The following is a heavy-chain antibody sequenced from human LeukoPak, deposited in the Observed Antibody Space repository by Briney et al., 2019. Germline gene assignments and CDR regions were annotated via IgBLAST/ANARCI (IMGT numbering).Heavy chain of an antibody. D-gene: IGHD3-22*01. V-gene: IGHV4-30-2*01. J-gene: IGHJ4*02. CDR2: LYHSGSS. CDR3: ARLQGDYYDSSGYYLSFDY. Sequence: SQTLSLTCAVSGGSISSGGYSWSWIRQPPGKGLEWIGYLYHSGSSYYNPSLKSRVTISVDRSKNQFSLKLSSVTAADTAVYYCARLQGDYYDSSGYYLSFDYWGQGTLVTVSS. CDR1: GGSISSGGYS.